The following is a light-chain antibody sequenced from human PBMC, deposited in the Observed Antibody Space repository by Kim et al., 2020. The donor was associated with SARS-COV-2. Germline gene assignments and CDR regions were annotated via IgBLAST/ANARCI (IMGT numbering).Light chain of an antibody. CDR2: GTS. CDR3: QQYGTSPRT. J-gene: IGKJ4*01. Sequence: SPGEGATLSCRANQSVSSTYLAWYQQKSGQAPRLLIYGTSTRATGTPDRFSGSGSGTDFTLTISRLEPEDFAVYYCQQYGTSPRTFGGGTKVDIK. CDR1: QSVSSTY. V-gene: IGKV3-20*01.